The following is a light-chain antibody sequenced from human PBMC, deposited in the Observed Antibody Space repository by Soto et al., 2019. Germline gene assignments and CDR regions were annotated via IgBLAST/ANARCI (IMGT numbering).Light chain of an antibody. Sequence: QSALTQPASVSGSPGQSITISCTGTSSDVGSYNLVSWYQQHPGKAPKLMIYEGSKRPSGVSNRFSGSKSGNTPSLTVSGLQADDEALYYCSSYAGNNNFLFGGGTKLTVL. J-gene: IGLJ2*01. CDR3: SSYAGNNNFL. V-gene: IGLV2-14*02. CDR1: SSDVGSYNL. CDR2: EGS.